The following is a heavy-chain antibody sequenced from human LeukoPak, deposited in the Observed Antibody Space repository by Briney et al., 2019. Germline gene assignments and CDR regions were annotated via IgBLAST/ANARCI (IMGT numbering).Heavy chain of an antibody. V-gene: IGHV4-31*03. J-gene: IGHJ6*02. CDR1: GGSISSGGYY. CDR3: ARGNGYSSSWYDYYYYYYGMDV. CDR2: IYYSGST. D-gene: IGHD6-13*01. Sequence: PSQTLSLTCTVSGGSISSGGYYWSWIRQHPGKGLEWIGYIYYSGSTYYNPSLKSRVTISVDTSKNQFSLKLSSVTAADTAVYYCARGNGYSSSWYDYYYYYYGMDVWGQGTTVTVSS.